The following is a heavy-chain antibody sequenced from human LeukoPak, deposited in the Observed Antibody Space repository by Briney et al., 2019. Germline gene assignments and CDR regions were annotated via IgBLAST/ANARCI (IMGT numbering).Heavy chain of an antibody. V-gene: IGHV3-30*18. CDR2: ISYDGSNK. D-gene: IGHD4-17*01. Sequence: PGGSLRLSCAASGFTFSSYGMHWVRQAPGKGLEWVAVISYDGSNKYYADSVKGRFTISRDNSKNTLYLQMNSLRAEDTAVYYCAKENYGVDYGDRGYYGMDVWGQGTTVTVSS. J-gene: IGHJ6*02. CDR3: AKENYGVDYGDRGYYGMDV. CDR1: GFTFSSYG.